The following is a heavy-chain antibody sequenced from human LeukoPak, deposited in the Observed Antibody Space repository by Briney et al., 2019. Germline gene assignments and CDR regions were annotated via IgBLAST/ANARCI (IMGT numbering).Heavy chain of an antibody. CDR1: GFTFSSYA. V-gene: IGHV3-23*01. CDR3: ARDLGKTYYDILTGSDY. Sequence: GGSLRLSCAASGFTFSSYAMSWVRQAPGKGLEWVSAISGSGGSTYYADSMKGRFTISRDNSKNTLYLQMNSLRVEDTAVYYCARDLGKTYYDILTGSDYWGQGTLVTVSS. D-gene: IGHD3-9*01. CDR2: ISGSGGST. J-gene: IGHJ4*02.